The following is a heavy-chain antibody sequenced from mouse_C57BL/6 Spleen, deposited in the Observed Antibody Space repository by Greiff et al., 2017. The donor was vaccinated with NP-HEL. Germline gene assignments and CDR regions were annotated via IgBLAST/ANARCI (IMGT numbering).Heavy chain of an antibody. CDR2: IWSGGST. D-gene: IGHD1-1*01. Sequence: QVQLQQSGPGLVQPSQSLSITCTVSGFSFTSYGVHWVRQPPGKGLEWLGVIWSGGSTDYNAAFISRLSISKDNSKSQVFFKMNSLQADDTAIYYWAKNGGSSKEYYFDYWGQGTTLTVSS. CDR3: AKNGGSSKEYYFDY. V-gene: IGHV2-4*01. J-gene: IGHJ2*01. CDR1: GFSFTSYG.